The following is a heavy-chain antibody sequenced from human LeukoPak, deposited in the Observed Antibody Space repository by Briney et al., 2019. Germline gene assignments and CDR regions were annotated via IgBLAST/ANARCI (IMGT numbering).Heavy chain of an antibody. CDR3: AKDRVGIRWNDRGVHYFDY. D-gene: IGHD1-1*01. CDR1: GFTFDDYA. J-gene: IGHJ4*02. V-gene: IGHV3-43*02. Sequence: GGSLRLSCAASGFTFDDYATHWVRQAPGKGLEWVSLISGDGGSTYYADSVKGRFTISRDNSKNSLYLQMNSLRTEDTALYYCAKDRVGIRWNDRGVHYFDYWGQGTLVTVSS. CDR2: ISGDGGST.